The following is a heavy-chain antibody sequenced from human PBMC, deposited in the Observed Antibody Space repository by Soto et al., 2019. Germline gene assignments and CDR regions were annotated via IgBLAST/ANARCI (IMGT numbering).Heavy chain of an antibody. D-gene: IGHD1-26*01. V-gene: IGHV3-30*18. CDR1: GFTFSSYG. J-gene: IGHJ6*02. CDR3: AKDVVVGATTGLGDYYYYYGMDV. Sequence: QVQLVESGGGVVQPGRSLRLSCAASGFTFSSYGMHWVRQAPGKGLEWVAVISYDGSNKYYADSVTGRFTISRDNSKNTLYLQMNSLRAEDTAVYYCAKDVVVGATTGLGDYYYYYGMDVWGQGTTVTFAS. CDR2: ISYDGSNK.